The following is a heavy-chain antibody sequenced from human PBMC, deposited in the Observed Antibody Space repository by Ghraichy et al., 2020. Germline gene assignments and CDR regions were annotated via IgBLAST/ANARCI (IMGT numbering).Heavy chain of an antibody. V-gene: IGHV3-23*01. CDR2: MSGRTGNT. CDR3: VKSLWVKYSSTFDYYCYYAMDV. Sequence: GGSLRLSCAASGFTFNTYVMTWVRQAPGRGLEWVSAMSGRTGNTHYADSVKGRFTISRDNSKNTLYLQINSLRAEDTAIYYCVKSLWVKYSSTFDYYCYYAMDVWGQGTTVTVSS. J-gene: IGHJ6*02. D-gene: IGHD6-19*01. CDR1: GFTFNTYV.